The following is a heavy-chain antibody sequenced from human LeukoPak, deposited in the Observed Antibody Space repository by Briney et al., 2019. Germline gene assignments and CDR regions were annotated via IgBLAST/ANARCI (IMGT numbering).Heavy chain of an antibody. CDR3: AKDYRCSGGSCFDY. D-gene: IGHD2-15*01. J-gene: IGHJ4*02. CDR1: GFTFSSYG. Sequence: GGSLRLSCAASGFTFSSYGMHWVRQAPGKGLEWVAFIRYGGSNKYYADSVKGRFTISRDNSKNTLYLQMNSLRAEDTAVYYCAKDYRCSGGSCFDYWGQGTLVTVSS. CDR2: IRYGGSNK. V-gene: IGHV3-30*02.